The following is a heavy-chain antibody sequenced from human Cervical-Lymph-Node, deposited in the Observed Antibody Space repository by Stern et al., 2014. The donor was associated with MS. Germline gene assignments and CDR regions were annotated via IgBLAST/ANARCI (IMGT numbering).Heavy chain of an antibody. D-gene: IGHD3-10*01. V-gene: IGHV3-30*03. CDR3: ATNRVMVPGKDFFYGLDV. Sequence: VQLVESGGGAVPPGRSPRLSCAASGFTFSCHCMLWFPQAPGQGLEWVALMSYDGSSQSNTYTVKGRFTVSRDNSKNTLYLKMSSLRAEDTGVYYCATNRVMVPGKDFFYGLDVWGQGTTVTVSS. J-gene: IGHJ6*02. CDR2: MSYDGSSQ. CDR1: GFTFSCHC.